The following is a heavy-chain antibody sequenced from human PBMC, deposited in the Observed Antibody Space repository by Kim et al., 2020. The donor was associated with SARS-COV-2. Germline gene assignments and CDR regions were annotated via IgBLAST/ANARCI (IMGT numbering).Heavy chain of an antibody. D-gene: IGHD3-22*01. J-gene: IGHJ3*02. CDR3: AKDCGYYYDSSGYSAFDI. V-gene: IGHV3-23*01. Sequence: KGRFTISRDNSKNTLYLQMNSLRAEDTAVYYCAKDCGYYYDSSGYSAFDIWGQGTMVTVSS.